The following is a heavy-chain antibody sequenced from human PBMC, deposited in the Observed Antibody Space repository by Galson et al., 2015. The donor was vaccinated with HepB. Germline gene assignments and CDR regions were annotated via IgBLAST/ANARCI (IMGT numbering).Heavy chain of an antibody. CDR1: GFTFYGFS. CDR2: ISSIGDKT. CDR3: ARESDGNFDS. V-gene: IGHV3-23*01. Sequence: SLRLSCAASGFTFYGFSMSWVRQAPGKGLEWVSSISSIGDKTYYADSVRGRFTISRDNFKDTLFLQMSRMRVEDTAVYYCARESDGNFDSWGQGTLVTVSP. J-gene: IGHJ4*02. D-gene: IGHD1-1*01.